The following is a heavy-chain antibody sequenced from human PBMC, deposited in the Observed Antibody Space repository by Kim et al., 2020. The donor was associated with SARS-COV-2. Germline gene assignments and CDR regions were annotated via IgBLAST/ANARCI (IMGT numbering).Heavy chain of an antibody. Sequence: GGSLRLSCAGSEFGVIDEHMGWLGWFRQAPGKGLEWVSGFHAGSDNYYVDSVKGRFTVSRDHSKRTLFLQMNSLRVEDTAVYYCGTSSRNWGPDGFDIWGQGIKVTVSS. CDR1: EFGVIDEH. CDR2: FHAGSDN. V-gene: IGHV3-53*01. J-gene: IGHJ3*02. D-gene: IGHD7-27*01. CDR3: GTSSRNWGPDGFDI.